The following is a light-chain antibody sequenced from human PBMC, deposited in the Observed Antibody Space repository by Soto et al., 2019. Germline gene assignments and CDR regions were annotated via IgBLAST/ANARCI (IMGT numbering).Light chain of an antibody. V-gene: IGLV2-14*01. Sequence: QSVLTQPASVSGSPGQSITVSCTGTSSDVGGHNYVSWYQQLPGKAPKLMISEVSNRPSGVSNRFSGSKSGNTASLTISGLQAEDEADYYCSSYTAGGTIFGTGTKVTVL. CDR1: SSDVGGHNY. CDR3: SSYTAGGTI. CDR2: EVS. J-gene: IGLJ1*01.